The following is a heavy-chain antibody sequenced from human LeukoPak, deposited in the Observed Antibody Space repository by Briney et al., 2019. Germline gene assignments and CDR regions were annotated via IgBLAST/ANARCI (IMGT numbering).Heavy chain of an antibody. Sequence: AGGSLRLSCVVSGFSFGSYPMSWVRQAPGKGLEWVSVISETGGVTHYADSMKGRFTISRDNIKNTLNLQRNSLRAEDTAIYYCARDSSHYLGSSDYWGQGTLVTVS. CDR2: ISETGGVT. CDR1: GFSFGSYP. V-gene: IGHV3-23*01. D-gene: IGHD6-6*01. CDR3: ARDSSHYLGSSDY. J-gene: IGHJ4*02.